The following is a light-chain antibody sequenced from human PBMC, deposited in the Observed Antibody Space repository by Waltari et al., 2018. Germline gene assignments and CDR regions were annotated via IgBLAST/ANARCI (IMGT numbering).Light chain of an antibody. Sequence: DIQMTQSPSTLSASVGDRVTITCRASQSINTWLAWYQQKPGKAPNLLIQRASSLESGVPSRFSGSRSGTDFTLTISNLQPDDFASYYCQQYNSYPWTFGQGTKVEIK. CDR2: RAS. V-gene: IGKV1-5*03. CDR1: QSINTW. CDR3: QQYNSYPWT. J-gene: IGKJ1*01.